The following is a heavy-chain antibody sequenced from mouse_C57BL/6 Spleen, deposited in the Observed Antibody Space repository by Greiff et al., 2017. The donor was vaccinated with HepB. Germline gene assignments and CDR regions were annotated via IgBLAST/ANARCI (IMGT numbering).Heavy chain of an antibody. V-gene: IGHV1-64*01. J-gene: IGHJ1*03. Sequence: QVQLQQPGAELVKPGASVKLSCKASGYTFTSYWMHWVTQRPGQGLEWIGMIHPNSGSTNYNEKFKSKATLTVDKSSSTAYMQLSCLTSEDSAVDYCAREGDYYGSSGYFDVWGTGTTVTVSS. CDR1: GYTFTSYW. CDR2: IHPNSGST. CDR3: AREGDYYGSSGYFDV. D-gene: IGHD1-1*01.